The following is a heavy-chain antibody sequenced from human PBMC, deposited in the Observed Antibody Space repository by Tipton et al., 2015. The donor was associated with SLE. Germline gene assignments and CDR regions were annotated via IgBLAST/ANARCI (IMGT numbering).Heavy chain of an antibody. V-gene: IGHV4-39*07. D-gene: IGHD2-15*01. CDR3: ARSLGTGYCSGGNCFEPFDS. J-gene: IGHJ4*02. CDR2: VYYTGDT. CDR1: GGSISSTDYY. Sequence: TLSLTCTVSGGSISSTDYYWDWIRQAPGKGLEWIGSVYYTGDTFYNPSLKSRVTMSVDTSKNQFSLKLTPVTAADTAVYFCARSLGTGYCSGGNCFEPFDSWGQGTLVSVSS.